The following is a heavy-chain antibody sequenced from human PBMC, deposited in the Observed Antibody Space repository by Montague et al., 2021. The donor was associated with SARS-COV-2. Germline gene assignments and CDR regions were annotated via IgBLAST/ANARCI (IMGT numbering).Heavy chain of an antibody. CDR3: ARGRRVLLWFGELFSGGDYFGKDV. CDR2: INHSGST. V-gene: IGHV4-34*01. J-gene: IGHJ6*02. Sequence: SETVSLTCAVYGGSFSGYYWSWIRQPPGKGLEWIGEINHSGSTNYNPSLKSRVTISVDTSKNQFSLKLSSVTAADTAVYYCARGRRVLLWFGELFSGGDYFGKDVWGQGTTVTVSS. CDR1: GGSFSGYY. D-gene: IGHD3-10*01.